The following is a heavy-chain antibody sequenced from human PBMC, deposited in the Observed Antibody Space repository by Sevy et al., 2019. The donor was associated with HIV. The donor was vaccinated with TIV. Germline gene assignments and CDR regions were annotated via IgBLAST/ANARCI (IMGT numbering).Heavy chain of an antibody. V-gene: IGHV4-31*03. D-gene: IGHD2-15*01. CDR1: GGSISSGGYY. J-gene: IGHJ4*02. CDR3: ARDPGGYCSGGSCWGWVYFDY. Sequence: SETLSLTCTVSGGSISSGGYYWSWIRQHPGKGLEWIGYIYYSGSTYYNPSLKSRVTISVDTSKNQFSLKLSSVTAADTAVYYCARDPGGYCSGGSCWGWVYFDYWGQGTLVTVSS. CDR2: IYYSGST.